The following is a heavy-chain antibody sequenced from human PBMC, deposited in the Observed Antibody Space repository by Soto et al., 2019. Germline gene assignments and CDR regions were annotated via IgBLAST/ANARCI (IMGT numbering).Heavy chain of an antibody. CDR1: GYTFTSYG. J-gene: IGHJ4*02. CDR2: ISAYNGNT. V-gene: IGHV1-18*01. CDR3: ARMAAVAGQLGVADYFDY. Sequence: ASVKVSCKAPGYTFTSYGISWVRQAPGQGLEWMGWISAYNGNTNYAQKIQGRVTMTTDTSTSTAYMELRSLRSDDTAVYYCARMAAVAGQLGVADYFDYWGQGTLVTVSS. D-gene: IGHD6-19*01.